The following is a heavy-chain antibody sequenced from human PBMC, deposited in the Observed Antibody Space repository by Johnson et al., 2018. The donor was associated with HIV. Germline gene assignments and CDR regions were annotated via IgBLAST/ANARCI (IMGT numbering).Heavy chain of an antibody. Sequence: QVQLVESGGGVVQPGRSLRLSCVVSGFTFSSYPMHWVRQAPGKGLEWVAIISYDGSERYYADSVKGRFTISRDSSKNTLYLQMNSLRAEDTAVDYCARGSRIVVVEPSDAFDVWGQGTMVTVSS. D-gene: IGHD3-22*01. V-gene: IGHV3-30*04. J-gene: IGHJ3*01. CDR2: ISYDGSER. CDR3: ARGSRIVVVEPSDAFDV. CDR1: GFTFSSYP.